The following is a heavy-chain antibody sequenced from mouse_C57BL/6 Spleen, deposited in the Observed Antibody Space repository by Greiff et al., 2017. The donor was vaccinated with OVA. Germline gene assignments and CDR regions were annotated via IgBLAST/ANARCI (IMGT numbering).Heavy chain of an antibody. V-gene: IGHV1-50*01. CDR1: GYTFTSYW. J-gene: IGHJ3*01. CDR2: IDPSDSYT. CDR3: ARDSRPFAY. Sequence: QVQLKQPGAELVKPGASVKLSCKASGYTFTSYWMQWVKQRPGQGLEWIGEIDPSDSYTNYNQKFKGKATLTVDTSSSTAYMQLSSLTSEDSAVYYCARDSRPFAYWGQGTLVTVSA.